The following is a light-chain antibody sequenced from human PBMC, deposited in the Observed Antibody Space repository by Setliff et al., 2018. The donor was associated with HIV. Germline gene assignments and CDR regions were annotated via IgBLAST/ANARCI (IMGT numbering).Light chain of an antibody. Sequence: VLTQPPSASGTPGQRVTISCSGSSSNIGTSYVYWYQQLPGTAPKLLIYRNNQRPSGVPNRFSGSKSGTSASLAISGLRSEDEADYYCAAWDDTLNGLIFGAGTKVTVL. CDR3: AAWDDTLNGLI. J-gene: IGLJ2*01. CDR2: RNN. V-gene: IGLV1-47*01. CDR1: SSNIGTSY.